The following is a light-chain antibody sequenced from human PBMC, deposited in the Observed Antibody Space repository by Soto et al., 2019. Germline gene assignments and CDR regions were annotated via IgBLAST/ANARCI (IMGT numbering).Light chain of an antibody. CDR1: QGISSSN. J-gene: IGKJ1*01. Sequence: IVLTQSPGTLSLSPGERATLSCRASQGISSSNLAWYQQKAGQAPRLLIYGASSRATGIPDRFSGSGSGTDFTLTISRLAPEDFAVYYCQQYGGSPLFGQGTKVEIK. CDR2: GAS. V-gene: IGKV3-20*01. CDR3: QQYGGSPL.